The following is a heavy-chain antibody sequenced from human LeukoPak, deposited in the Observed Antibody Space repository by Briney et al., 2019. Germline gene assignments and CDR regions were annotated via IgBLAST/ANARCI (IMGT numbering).Heavy chain of an antibody. Sequence: ASVKVSCKASGYTFTGYGISWVRQPPGQGLEWMGCISAKKGNTNYAQKLQGRAIMTTDTSTSTAYMELRSLRADDTAVYYCARGRYGSGSDAFDIWGQGTMVTVSS. J-gene: IGHJ3*02. D-gene: IGHD3-10*01. CDR2: ISAKKGNT. V-gene: IGHV1-18*01. CDR3: ARGRYGSGSDAFDI. CDR1: GYTFTGYG.